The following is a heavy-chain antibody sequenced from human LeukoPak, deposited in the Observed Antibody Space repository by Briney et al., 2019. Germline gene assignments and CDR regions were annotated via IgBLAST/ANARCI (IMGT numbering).Heavy chain of an antibody. Sequence: PSETLSLTCTVSIGSISSSIYYWGWIRQSPGKGLEWIGSIFYSGSTYYNPSLKSRVTISIDTSENQFSLKLSSVTAADTAVYYCATTPALAVAGTLDPKEWGQGTLVTVSS. CDR2: IFYSGST. CDR1: IGSISSSIYY. J-gene: IGHJ4*02. CDR3: ATTPALAVAGTLDPKE. V-gene: IGHV4-39*01. D-gene: IGHD6-19*01.